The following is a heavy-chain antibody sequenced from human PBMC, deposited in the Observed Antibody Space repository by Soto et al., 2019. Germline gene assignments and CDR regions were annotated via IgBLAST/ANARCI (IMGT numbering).Heavy chain of an antibody. D-gene: IGHD4-17*01. CDR2: ISGSGGST. V-gene: IGHV3-23*01. CDR3: AKYGDSEWWYFDY. Sequence: EVQLLESGGGLVQPGGSLRLSCAASGFTFSSYAMSWVRQAQGKGLEWVSAISGSGGSTYYADSVKGRFTISRDNSKNTLDLQMTRVRAEDTAVYYCAKYGDSEWWYFDYWGQGTLVTVSS. CDR1: GFTFSSYA. J-gene: IGHJ4*02.